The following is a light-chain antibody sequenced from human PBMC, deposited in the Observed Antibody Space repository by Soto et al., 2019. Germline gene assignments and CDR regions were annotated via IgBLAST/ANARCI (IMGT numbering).Light chain of an antibody. CDR1: SSDVGGYNY. V-gene: IGLV2-14*01. CDR3: SSYTSSFV. J-gene: IGLJ2*01. CDR2: EVS. Sequence: QSALTQPASVSGSPGQSITISCTGTSSDVGGYNYVSWYQQHPGKAPKLMIYEVSNRPSGVSNRFSGSKSGNTASLTISGLQAEDEADYYCSSYTSSFVFGGGTKVTVL.